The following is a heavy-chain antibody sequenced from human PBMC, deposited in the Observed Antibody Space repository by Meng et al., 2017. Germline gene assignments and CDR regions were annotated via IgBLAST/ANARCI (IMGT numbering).Heavy chain of an antibody. CDR1: GYTFTGYY. CDR2: INPNGGGT. Sequence: QGQLGQSGAEVKKPGAQGKVSCKASGYTFTGYYMHWVRQAPGQGLEWMGRINPNGGGTNYAQKFQGRVTMTRDASISTAYMELSRLISDDTAVYYCARDSATGDFWGQGTLVTVSS. D-gene: IGHD5-12*01. CDR3: ARDSATGDF. V-gene: IGHV1-2*06. J-gene: IGHJ4*02.